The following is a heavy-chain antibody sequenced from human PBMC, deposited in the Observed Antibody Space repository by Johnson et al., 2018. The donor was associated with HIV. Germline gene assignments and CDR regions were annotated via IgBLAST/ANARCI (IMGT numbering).Heavy chain of an antibody. V-gene: IGHV3-11*04. Sequence: QVQLVESGGGLVKPGGSLRLSCAASGFSFSDYYMSWIRQAPGKGLEWVSYISSSGSTIYYADSVKGRFTVARDNAKNSLYLQMNSLRAEDTAVYYCAGTYDVLDGFDIWGQGTMVTVSS. CDR1: GFSFSDYY. J-gene: IGHJ3*02. CDR3: AGTYDVLDGFDI. CDR2: ISSSGSTI. D-gene: IGHD5-12*01.